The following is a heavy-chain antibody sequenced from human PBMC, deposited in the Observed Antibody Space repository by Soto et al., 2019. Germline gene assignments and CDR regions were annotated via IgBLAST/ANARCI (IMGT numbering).Heavy chain of an antibody. CDR3: RLFLGSYYYYYGMDV. D-gene: IGHD1-26*01. CDR1: GFTFSSYW. CDR2: IKQDGSEK. V-gene: IGHV3-7*01. Sequence: GGSLRLSCAASGFTFSSYWMSWVRQAPGKGLEWVANIKQDGSEKYYVDSVKGRFTISRDNAKNSLYLQMNSLRAEDTAVYYCRLFLGSYYYYYGMDVWGQGTTVTVS. J-gene: IGHJ6*02.